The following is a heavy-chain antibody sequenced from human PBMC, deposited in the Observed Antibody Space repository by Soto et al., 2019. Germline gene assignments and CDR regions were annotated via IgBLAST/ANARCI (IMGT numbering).Heavy chain of an antibody. D-gene: IGHD4-17*01. V-gene: IGHV1-18*04. Sequence: ASVKVSCKASGYSFTTHGISWVRRAPGHGLEWMGWISAYNGDTHYVQRFQGRLTMATDTSTSTAYMELRSLTSDDTAVYYCARDPPFSGILRGTPLMDVWGQGTTVTVSS. CDR2: ISAYNGDT. CDR1: GYSFTTHG. J-gene: IGHJ6*02. CDR3: ARDPPFSGILRGTPLMDV.